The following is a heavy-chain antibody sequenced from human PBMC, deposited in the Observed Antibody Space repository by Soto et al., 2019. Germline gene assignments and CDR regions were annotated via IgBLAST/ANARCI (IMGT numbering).Heavy chain of an antibody. D-gene: IGHD2-2*01. CDR1: GGTFGSYA. V-gene: IGHV1-69*13. J-gene: IGHJ6*02. CDR2: IIPIPGTA. CDR3: ARSQGSSTSLEIYYYYYYGMDV. Sequence: SVKVSCKASGGTFGSYAISWVRQAPGQGLEWMGGIIPIPGTANYAQKFQGRVTIAADESTSTAYMELSSLRSEDTAVYYCARSQGSSTSLEIYYYYYYGMDVCGQGSTVIVSS.